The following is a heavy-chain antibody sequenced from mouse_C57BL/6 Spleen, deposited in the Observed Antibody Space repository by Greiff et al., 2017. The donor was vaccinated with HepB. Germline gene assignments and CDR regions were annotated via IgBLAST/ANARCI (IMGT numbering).Heavy chain of an antibody. J-gene: IGHJ2*01. Sequence: DVQLVESGGGLVKPGGSLKLSCAASGFTFSSYAMSWVRQTPEKRLEWVATISDGGSYTYYPDNVKGRFTISRDNAKNNLYLQMSHLKSEDTAMYYCAREGNGYDEGFDYWGQGTTLTVSS. CDR3: AREGNGYDEGFDY. CDR1: GFTFSSYA. D-gene: IGHD2-2*01. V-gene: IGHV5-4*01. CDR2: ISDGGSYT.